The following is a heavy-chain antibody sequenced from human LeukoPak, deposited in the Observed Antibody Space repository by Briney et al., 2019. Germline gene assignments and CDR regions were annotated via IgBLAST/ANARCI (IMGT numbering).Heavy chain of an antibody. V-gene: IGHV1-69*01. Sequence: ASVKVSCKASGGTFSSYAISWVRQAPGQGLEWMGGIIPIFGTANYALKFQGRVTITADESTSTAYMELSSLRSEDTAVYYCARSSRYYDSSGLQAYYFDYWGLGTLVTVSS. CDR1: GGTFSSYA. J-gene: IGHJ4*02. D-gene: IGHD3-22*01. CDR2: IIPIFGTA. CDR3: ARSSRYYDSSGLQAYYFDY.